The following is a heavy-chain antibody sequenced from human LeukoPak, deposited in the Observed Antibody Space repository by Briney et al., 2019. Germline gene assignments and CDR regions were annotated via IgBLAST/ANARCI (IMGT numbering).Heavy chain of an antibody. Sequence: ASVKVSCKASGYTFTGYYMHWVRQPPGHGREWMGRINPNSGGTNYAQKFRGRVTMTRDTSINTAYMELSRLSTDDPAVYYCASGDTVDYWGQGTLVSVS. V-gene: IGHV1-2*06. CDR2: INPNSGGT. CDR1: GYTFTGYY. J-gene: IGHJ4*02. CDR3: ASGDTVDY. D-gene: IGHD2-21*01.